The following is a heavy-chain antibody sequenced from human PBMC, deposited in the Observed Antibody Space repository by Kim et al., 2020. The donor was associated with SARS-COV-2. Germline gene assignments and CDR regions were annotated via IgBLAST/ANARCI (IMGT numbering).Heavy chain of an antibody. CDR1: GFTFSSYA. CDR3: AREGREGLGELSLYHDAFDI. CDR2: ISYDGSNK. J-gene: IGHJ3*02. Sequence: GGSLRLSCAASGFTFSSYAMHWVRQAPGKGLEWVAVISYDGSNKYYADSVKGRFTISRDNSKNTLYLQMNSLRAEDTAVYYCAREGREGLGELSLYHDAFDIWGQGTMVTVSS. D-gene: IGHD3-16*02. V-gene: IGHV3-30*04.